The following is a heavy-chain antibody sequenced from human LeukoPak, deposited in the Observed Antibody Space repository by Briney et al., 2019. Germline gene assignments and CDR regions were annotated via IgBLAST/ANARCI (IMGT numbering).Heavy chain of an antibody. D-gene: IGHD3-22*01. CDR1: GYSISSGYY. J-gene: IGHJ4*02. CDR2: IYHSGST. CDR3: ARRDDYYDRSGCFDY. V-gene: IGHV4-38-2*01. Sequence: SETLSLTCAVSGYSISSGYYWGWIRQPPGKGLEWIGSIYHSGSTYYNPSLKSRVTISVDTSKNQFSLKLSSVTAADTAVYYCARRDDYYDRSGCFDYWGQGTLVTVSS.